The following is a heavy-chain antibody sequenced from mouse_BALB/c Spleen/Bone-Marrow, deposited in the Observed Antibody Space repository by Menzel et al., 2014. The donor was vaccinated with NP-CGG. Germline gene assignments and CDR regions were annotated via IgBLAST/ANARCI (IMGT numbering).Heavy chain of an antibody. CDR3: ARFGNYEGFAY. CDR2: IHPSDSET. V-gene: IGHV1-74*01. CDR1: GYSFTNYW. J-gene: IGHJ3*01. Sequence: VKLMESGAELVRPGASVKLSCRASGYSFTNYWMNWVKQRPGQGLEWIGMIHPSDSETRLNQKFKDKATLTVDKSSSTVYMQLSSPTSEDSAVYYCARFGNYEGFAYWGQGTLATVSA. D-gene: IGHD2-1*01.